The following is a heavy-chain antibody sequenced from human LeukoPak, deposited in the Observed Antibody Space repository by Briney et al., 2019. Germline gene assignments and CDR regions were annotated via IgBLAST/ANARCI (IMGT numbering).Heavy chain of an antibody. D-gene: IGHD1-14*01. CDR1: GGSISSGGYY. J-gene: IGHJ5*02. Sequence: PSETLSLTCTVSGGSISSGGYYWSWIRQPPGKGLEWIGYIYHSGSTYYNPSLKSRVTISVDRSKNQFSLKLSSVTAADTAVYYCARGNQETISGPWGQGTLVTVSS. CDR3: ARGNQETISGP. CDR2: IYHSGST. V-gene: IGHV4-30-2*01.